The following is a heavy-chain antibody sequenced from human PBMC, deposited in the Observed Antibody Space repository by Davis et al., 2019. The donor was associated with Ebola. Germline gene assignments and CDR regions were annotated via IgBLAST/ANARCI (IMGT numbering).Heavy chain of an antibody. CDR3: ARSSRQWLAPLGY. CDR1: GGSFSGYY. J-gene: IGHJ4*02. Sequence: SETLSLTYAVYGGSFSGYYWSWIRQPPGKGLEWIGEINHSGSTNYNPSLKSRVTISVDTSKNQFSLKLSSVTAADTAVYYCARSSRQWLAPLGYWGQGTLVTVSS. V-gene: IGHV4-34*01. CDR2: INHSGST. D-gene: IGHD6-19*01.